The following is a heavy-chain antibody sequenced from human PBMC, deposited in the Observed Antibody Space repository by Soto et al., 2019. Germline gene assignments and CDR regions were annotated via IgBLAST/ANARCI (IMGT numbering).Heavy chain of an antibody. J-gene: IGHJ4*02. D-gene: IGHD3-9*01. CDR1: GYSFTSYW. V-gene: IGHV5-51*01. Sequence: HAESLKISCKGSGYSFTSYWIGWVRQMPGKGLEWMGIIYPGDSDTRYSPSFQGQVTISADKSISTAYLQWSSLKASDTAMYYCARNPYYDIFTGYSEPFDYWGQGTLVTSSS. CDR3: ARNPYYDIFTGYSEPFDY. CDR2: IYPGDSDT.